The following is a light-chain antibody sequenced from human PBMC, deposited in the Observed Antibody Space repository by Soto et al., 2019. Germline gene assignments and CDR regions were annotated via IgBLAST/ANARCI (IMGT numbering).Light chain of an antibody. CDR1: QSVASNS. V-gene: IGKV3-20*01. CDR3: QNYDSSPYT. J-gene: IGKJ5*01. CDR2: GAS. Sequence: TVLTQSPGTLSLSPGDTATLSCRASQSVASNSLAWYQQKPGQAPRLLVYGASGRATDIPDRFSGRGSGTDFTLTINRLEPEDFAVYYCQNYDSSPYTFGQGTRLEIK.